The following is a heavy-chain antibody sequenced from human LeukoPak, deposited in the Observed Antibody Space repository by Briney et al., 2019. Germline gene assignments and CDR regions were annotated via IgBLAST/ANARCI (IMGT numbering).Heavy chain of an antibody. V-gene: IGHV3-23*01. CDR2: ISDDTIFP. D-gene: IGHD5-12*01. Sequence: AMAWVXQAXXXXLXCVSXISDDTIFPYYLDSVKGRSTIFRDNSKNTLYLHMNSLKAEDTAVYYCAKGRCSGPGCDSFDYWGQGALVTVS. CDR3: AKGRCSGPGCDSFDY. CDR1: A. J-gene: IGHJ4*02.